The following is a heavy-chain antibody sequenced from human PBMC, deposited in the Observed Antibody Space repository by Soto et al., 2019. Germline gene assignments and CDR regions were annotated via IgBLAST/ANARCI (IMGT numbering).Heavy chain of an antibody. V-gene: IGHV3-23*01. J-gene: IGHJ6*02. Sequence: PGGSLRLACPASGFTFTTYAMSWVRQAPGKGLEWVSAFSGSGGSTYYADSVKGRFTISRDNSKNTLYLQMNSLRAEDTAVYYCANGYCSGGSCYSSDRNYYYYGMDVWGQGTTVTVS. D-gene: IGHD2-15*01. CDR1: GFTFTTYA. CDR2: FSGSGGST. CDR3: ANGYCSGGSCYSSDRNYYYYGMDV.